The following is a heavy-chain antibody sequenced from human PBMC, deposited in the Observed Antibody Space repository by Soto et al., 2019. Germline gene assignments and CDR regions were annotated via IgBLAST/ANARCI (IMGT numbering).Heavy chain of an antibody. CDR2: INAGKGDT. CDR1: GYTFTNHA. D-gene: IGHD1-7*01. J-gene: IGHJ4*02. Sequence: QVQLVQTGAEEKKPGASVKVSCKASGYTFTNHAIPRVRQAPGHGLAWMGWINAGKGDTKNPQRFQGRVTITMDTSARTAYMELSRLRSEGTAVYYCARNILGGTTDYWGPGTLVTVSS. CDR3: ARNILGGTTDY. V-gene: IGHV1-3*05.